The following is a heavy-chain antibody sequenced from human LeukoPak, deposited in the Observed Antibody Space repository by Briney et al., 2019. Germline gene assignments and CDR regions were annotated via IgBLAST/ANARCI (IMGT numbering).Heavy chain of an antibody. CDR1: GYTFTSFA. CDR2: MNIGNGNT. V-gene: IGHV1-3*04. D-gene: IGHD3-10*01. CDR3: ARSAILDYYYGSGRFFEY. Sequence: ASVTLSRKASGYTFTSFAVHLVRQAPGQRNEWMGWMNIGNGNTEYSPNIQDRITFIRDTSANTVYMELSSLTSEDAAVYYCARSAILDYYYGSGRFFEYWGQGSLVTVSS. J-gene: IGHJ4*02.